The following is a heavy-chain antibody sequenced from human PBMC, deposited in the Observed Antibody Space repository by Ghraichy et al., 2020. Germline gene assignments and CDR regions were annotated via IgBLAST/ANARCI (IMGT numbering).Heavy chain of an antibody. D-gene: IGHD3-3*01. CDR2: IYYSGST. CDR3: ARVAPPPHYDFWSGTPEPAGWYFDY. Sequence: SETLSLTCTVSGGSISSYYWSWIRQPPGKGLEWIGYIYYSGSTNYNPSLKSRVTISVDTSKNQFSLKLSSVTAADTAVYYCARVAPPPHYDFWSGTPEPAGWYFDYWGQGTLVTVSS. J-gene: IGHJ4*02. V-gene: IGHV4-59*01. CDR1: GGSISSYY.